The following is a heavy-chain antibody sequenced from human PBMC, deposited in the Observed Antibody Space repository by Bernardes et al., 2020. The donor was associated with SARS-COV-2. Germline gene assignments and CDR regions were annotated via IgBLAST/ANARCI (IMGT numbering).Heavy chain of an antibody. D-gene: IGHD3-10*01. V-gene: IGHV3-23*01. J-gene: IGHJ6*02. CDR3: AKDVVYGSGAYSGREA. Sequence: GGSLRLSCAASGFIFRNYALNWVRLAPGKGLEWVSSISSSSGKTYYADSVKGRVTISRDNSKNILYLQINRLRAEDTAVYHCAKDVVYGSGAYSGREAWGQGTTVNLPS. CDR1: GFIFRNYA. CDR2: ISSSSGKT.